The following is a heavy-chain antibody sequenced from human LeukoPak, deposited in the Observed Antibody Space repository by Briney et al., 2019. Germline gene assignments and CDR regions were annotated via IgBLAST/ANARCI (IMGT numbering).Heavy chain of an antibody. CDR1: GIIFNNVW. V-gene: IGHV3-15*07. CDR3: TTRRVDTGVVTGDF. D-gene: IGHD2-21*02. CDR2: IKSESDGRTT. Sequence: GGSLRLSCAASGIIFNNVWMNWVRQAPGKGLEWVARIKSESDGRTTDYAAPVKGRFTISRDDSKYTLYPQMNSLKTDDTALYYCTTRRVDTGVVTGDFWGQGTLVTVSS. J-gene: IGHJ4*02.